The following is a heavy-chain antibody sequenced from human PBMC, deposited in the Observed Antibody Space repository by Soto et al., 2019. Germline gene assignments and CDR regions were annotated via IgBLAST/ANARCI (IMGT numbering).Heavy chain of an antibody. Sequence: LRRSCTSSGCTYNDDAVTWVRQAPGKGLEWVGFIRGQLYCGTAEYAASVKGRFTISRDDSKSIAYLQMNSLKTEDTAVYPCSRKDYTTAHYYYYGMNVWGQGTKVTVYS. D-gene: IGHD4-4*01. CDR3: SRKDYTTAHYYYYGMNV. V-gene: IGHV3-49*04. J-gene: IGHJ6*02. CDR1: GCTYNDDA. CDR2: IRGQLYCGTA.